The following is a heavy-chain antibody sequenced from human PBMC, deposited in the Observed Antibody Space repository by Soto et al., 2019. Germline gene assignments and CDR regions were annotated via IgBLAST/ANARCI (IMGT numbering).Heavy chain of an antibody. CDR3: AKPRGYYDSSGYPTPDY. CDR1: GFTFSGYN. V-gene: IGHV3-48*01. J-gene: IGHJ4*02. CDR2: ISSSSGTI. D-gene: IGHD3-22*01. Sequence: GGSLRLSCAASGFTFSGYNMNWVRQAPGKGLEWVSYISSSSGTIYYADSVKGRFTISRDNAKNSLYLQMNSLRAEDTAVYYCAKPRGYYDSSGYPTPDYWGQGPLVTVSS.